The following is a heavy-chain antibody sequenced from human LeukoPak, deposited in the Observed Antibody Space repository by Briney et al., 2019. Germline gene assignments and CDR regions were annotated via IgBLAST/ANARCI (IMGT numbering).Heavy chain of an antibody. Sequence: PGGSLRLSCAASGFTFSLYWMSWVRQAPGKGLEWVANMNLDGSEKYYVDSVKGRFTISRDNAKNPLYLQMNSLRAEDTAVYYCAKGHTATSGIYWGQGTLVTVSS. CDR3: AKGHTATSGIY. D-gene: IGHD3-10*01. CDR2: MNLDGSEK. CDR1: GFTFSLYW. V-gene: IGHV3-7*01. J-gene: IGHJ4*02.